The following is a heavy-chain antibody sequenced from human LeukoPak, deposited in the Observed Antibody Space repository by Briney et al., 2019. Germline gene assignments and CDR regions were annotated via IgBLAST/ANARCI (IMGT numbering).Heavy chain of an antibody. Sequence: GGSLRLSCAASGFTFSSYSMNWVRQAPGKGLEWVSYISSSSSTIYYADSVKGRFTISRDNAKNSLYLQMNSLRAEDTAVYYCARDVSEHYYESSGGYYLDYWGQGTLVTVSS. CDR2: ISSSSSTI. CDR1: GFTFSSYS. CDR3: ARDVSEHYYESSGGYYLDY. D-gene: IGHD3-22*01. V-gene: IGHV3-48*01. J-gene: IGHJ4*02.